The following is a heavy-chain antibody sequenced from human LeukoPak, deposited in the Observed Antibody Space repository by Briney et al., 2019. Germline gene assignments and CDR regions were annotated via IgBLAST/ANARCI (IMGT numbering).Heavy chain of an antibody. CDR2: IYYSGST. D-gene: IGHD3-3*01. J-gene: IGHJ3*02. V-gene: IGHV4-30-4*01. Sequence: SQTLSLTCTVSGGSISSGDYYWSWIRQPPGKGLEWIGYIYYSGSTYYNPSLKSRVTISVDTSKNQFSLKLSSVTAADTAVYYCARGGSVSIFGVVIIPGDAFDIWGQGTMVTVSS. CDR3: ARGGSVSIFGVVIIPGDAFDI. CDR1: GGSISSGDYY.